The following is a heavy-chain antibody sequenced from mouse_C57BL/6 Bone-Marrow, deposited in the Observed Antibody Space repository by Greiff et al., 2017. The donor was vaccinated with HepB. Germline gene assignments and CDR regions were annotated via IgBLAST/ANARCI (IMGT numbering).Heavy chain of an antibody. Sequence: EVQLQQSGPELVKPGASVKMSCKASGYTFTDYNMHWVKQSHGKSLEWIGYINPNNGGTSYNQKFKGKATLTVNKSSSTAYMELRSLTSEDSAVYYCARSPYGYDKGSHYFDYWDQGTTLTVSS. CDR2: INPNNGGT. J-gene: IGHJ2*01. D-gene: IGHD2-2*01. V-gene: IGHV1-22*01. CDR3: ARSPYGYDKGSHYFDY. CDR1: GYTFTDYN.